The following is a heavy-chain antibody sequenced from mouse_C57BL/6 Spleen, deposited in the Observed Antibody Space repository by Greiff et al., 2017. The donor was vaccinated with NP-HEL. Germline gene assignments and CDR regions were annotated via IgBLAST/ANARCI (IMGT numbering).Heavy chain of an antibody. CDR1: GFSFNTYA. J-gene: IGHJ1*03. CDR3: VRRGDGRYFDD. D-gene: IGHD2-1*01. Sequence: EVHLVESGGGLVQPKGSLKLSCAASGFSFNTYAMNWVRQAPGKGLEWVARIRSKSNNYATYYADSVKDRFTISRDDSESMLYLQMNNLKTEDTAMYYCVRRGDGRYFDDWGTGTTVTVSS. CDR2: IRSKSNNYAT. V-gene: IGHV10-1*01.